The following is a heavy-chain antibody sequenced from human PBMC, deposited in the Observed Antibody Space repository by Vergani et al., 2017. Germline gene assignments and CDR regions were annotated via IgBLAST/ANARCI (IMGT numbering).Heavy chain of an antibody. J-gene: IGHJ6*02. Sequence: QLQLQESGPGLVKPSETLSLTCTVSGGSISSSSYYWGWIRQPPGKGLEWIGYIYHSGSTYYNPSLKSRVTISVDRSKNQFSLKLSSVTATDTAVYYCARGIYSDYGSYYYYFGMDVWGQGTTVTVSS. D-gene: IGHD4-11*01. V-gene: IGHV4-39*07. CDR2: IYHSGST. CDR1: GGSISSSSYY. CDR3: ARGIYSDYGSYYYYFGMDV.